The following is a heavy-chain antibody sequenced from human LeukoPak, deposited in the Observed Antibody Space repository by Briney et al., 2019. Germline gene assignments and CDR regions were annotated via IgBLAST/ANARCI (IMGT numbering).Heavy chain of an antibody. J-gene: IGHJ6*03. V-gene: IGHV4-59*01. CDR1: GGSISSYY. CDR3: TRGSIAYYYMDV. CDR2: IYHSGST. Sequence: PSETLSLTCTVSGGSISSYYWSWIRQPPGKGLEWIGNIYHSGSTNYNPSLKSRVTISVDTSKNQFSLKLSSVTAADTAVYYCTRGSIAYYYMDVWGKGTTVTISS. D-gene: IGHD3-22*01.